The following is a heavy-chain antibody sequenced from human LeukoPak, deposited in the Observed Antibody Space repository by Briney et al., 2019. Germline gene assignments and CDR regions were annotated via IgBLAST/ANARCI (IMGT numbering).Heavy chain of an antibody. CDR2: ISGSGGST. Sequence: GGSLRLSCAASGFTFSNYAMHWVRQAPGKGLEWISVISGSGGSTYYADSVKGRFTISRDNPKNTLYLQMNSLRAEDTAVYYCAKGVDYDSSGYWNYWGQGTLVTVSS. J-gene: IGHJ4*02. CDR1: GFTFSNYA. D-gene: IGHD3-22*01. V-gene: IGHV3-23*01. CDR3: AKGVDYDSSGYWNY.